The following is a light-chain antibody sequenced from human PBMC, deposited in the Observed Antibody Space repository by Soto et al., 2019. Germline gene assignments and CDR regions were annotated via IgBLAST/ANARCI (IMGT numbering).Light chain of an antibody. CDR1: SSDVGGYNY. CDR3: CSYGGSFYV. V-gene: IGLV2-11*01. CDR2: DVN. Sequence: QSALTQPHSVSGSPGRSVASSCSGTSSDVGGYNYVSWYQQHPGKAPKLIIFDVNKRPSGVPDRFSGSKSGSTASLTISGLQAEDEADYYCCSYGGSFYVVGTGTKLTVL. J-gene: IGLJ1*01.